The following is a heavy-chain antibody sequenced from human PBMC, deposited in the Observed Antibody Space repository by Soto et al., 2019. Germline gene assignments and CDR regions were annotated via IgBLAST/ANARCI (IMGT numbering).Heavy chain of an antibody. CDR1: GGSISSYY. D-gene: IGHD3-10*01. CDR3: ASAPLYYYGSGSYYSLDY. V-gene: IGHV4-59*01. Sequence: PSETLSLTCTVSGGSISSYYWSWIRQPPGKGLEWNGYIYYSGSTNYNPSLKSRVTISVDTSKNQFSLKLSSVTAADTAVYYCASAPLYYYGSGSYYSLDYWGQGTLVTVSS. J-gene: IGHJ4*02. CDR2: IYYSGST.